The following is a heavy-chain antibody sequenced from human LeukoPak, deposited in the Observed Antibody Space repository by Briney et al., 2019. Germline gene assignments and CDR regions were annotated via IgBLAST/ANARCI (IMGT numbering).Heavy chain of an antibody. D-gene: IGHD3-22*01. CDR2: IYHSGST. Sequence: PSETLSLTCTVSGYSISTDYYWGWIRQPPGEGLEWIGSIYHSGSTYYNPSLKSRVTISVDTSKNQFSLKLSSVTAADTAVYYCARASRITMIVVVTGRGIDAFDIWGQGTMVTVSS. CDR1: GYSISTDYY. V-gene: IGHV4-38-2*02. CDR3: ARASRITMIVVVTGRGIDAFDI. J-gene: IGHJ3*02.